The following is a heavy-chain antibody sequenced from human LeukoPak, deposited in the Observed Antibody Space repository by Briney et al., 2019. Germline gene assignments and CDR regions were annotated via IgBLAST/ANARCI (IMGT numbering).Heavy chain of an antibody. CDR2: INPNSGGT. J-gene: IGHJ4*02. Sequence: VASVKVSCTASGYTFTGYYMHWVRQAPGQGLEWMGWINPNSGGTNYAQKFQGRVTMTRDTSISTAYMELSRLRSDDTAVYYCARASHDYGDYSHFDYWGQGTLVTVSS. D-gene: IGHD4-17*01. CDR3: ARASHDYGDYSHFDY. V-gene: IGHV1-2*02. CDR1: GYTFTGYY.